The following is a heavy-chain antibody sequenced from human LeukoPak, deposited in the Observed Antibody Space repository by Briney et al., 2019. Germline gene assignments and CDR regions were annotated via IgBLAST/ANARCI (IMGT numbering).Heavy chain of an antibody. Sequence: PGGSLRLSCAASGFTFSSYAMSWVRQAPGKGLEWVAFIRYDGSNKYYADSVKGRFTISRDKSKNTLYLQMNSLRAEDTAVYYCAKVVGYCSSTSCYTGTAPFDPWGQGTLVTVSS. D-gene: IGHD2-2*02. CDR3: AKVVGYCSSTSCYTGTAPFDP. CDR1: GFTFSSYA. V-gene: IGHV3-30*02. CDR2: IRYDGSNK. J-gene: IGHJ5*02.